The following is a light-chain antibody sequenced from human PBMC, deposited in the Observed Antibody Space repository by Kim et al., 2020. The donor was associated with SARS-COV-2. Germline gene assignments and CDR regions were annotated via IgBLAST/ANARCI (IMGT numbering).Light chain of an antibody. J-gene: IGLJ7*01. Sequence: QSVLTQPPSASGTPGQRVTISCSGSSFNIGNNYVCWYQQPSGMAPKLLVYRTSQRPSGVPDRFSGSKSGSSASLAIGGLRSEDEADYYCATWDDSLSTPVFGGGTQLTVL. CDR2: RTS. CDR1: SFNIGNNY. V-gene: IGLV1-47*01. CDR3: ATWDDSLSTPV.